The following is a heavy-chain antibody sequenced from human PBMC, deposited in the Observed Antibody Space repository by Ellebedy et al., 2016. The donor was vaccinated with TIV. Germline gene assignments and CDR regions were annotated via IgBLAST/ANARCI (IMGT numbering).Heavy chain of an antibody. CDR3: ARARGTRYSPFDY. D-gene: IGHD5-18*01. J-gene: IGHJ4*02. Sequence: ASVKVSXXASGYTFTSYYMHWVRQAPGQGLEWMGIINPSGGSTSYAQKFQGRVTMTRDTSTSTVYMELSSLRSEDTAVYYCARARGTRYSPFDYWGQGTLVTVSS. CDR2: INPSGGST. CDR1: GYTFTSYY. V-gene: IGHV1-46*01.